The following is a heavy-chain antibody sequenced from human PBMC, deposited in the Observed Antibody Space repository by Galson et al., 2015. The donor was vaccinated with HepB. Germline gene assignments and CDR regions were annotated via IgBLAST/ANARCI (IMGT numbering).Heavy chain of an antibody. Sequence: SETLSLTCTVSGGSISSSSYYWGWIRQPPGKGLEWIGSIYYSGSTYYNPSLKSRVTISVDTSKNQFSLKLSSVTAADTAVYYCARDGIIQLIGIEHQFYYGMDVWGQGTTVTVSS. J-gene: IGHJ6*02. CDR1: GGSISSSSYY. V-gene: IGHV4-39*02. CDR3: ARDGIIQLIGIEHQFYYGMDV. CDR2: IYYSGST. D-gene: IGHD5-18*01.